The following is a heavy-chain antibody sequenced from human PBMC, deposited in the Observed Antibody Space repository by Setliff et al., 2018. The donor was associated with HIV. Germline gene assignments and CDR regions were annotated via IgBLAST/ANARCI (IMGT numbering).Heavy chain of an antibody. J-gene: IGHJ4*02. V-gene: IGHV4-38-2*01. CDR2: IYHSGST. CDR1: GYSISSGYY. Sequence: SETLSLTCAVSGYSISSGYYWGWIRQPPGKGLEWIGSIYHSGSTYYNPSLKSRVTISVDTSKNQFSLKLSSVTAADTAVYYCARATCYYDSSGYYYDYFDYWGQGTLVTVSS. D-gene: IGHD3-22*01. CDR3: ARATCYYDSSGYYYDYFDY.